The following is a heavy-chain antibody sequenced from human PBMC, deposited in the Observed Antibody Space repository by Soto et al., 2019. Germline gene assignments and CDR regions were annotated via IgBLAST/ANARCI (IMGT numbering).Heavy chain of an antibody. D-gene: IGHD3-10*01. V-gene: IGHV4-39*02. CDR3: ARRLDEPSYYGLDV. Sequence: PSETLSLTCTVSGGSVASSSNYWAWIRQPPGKGLEWIGNVYNSGTAYYDPSFKGRVTMFVYTSKNRFSLKLTFVTAPDTAVYFSARRLDEPSYYGLDVWAQGTTVIVS. CDR1: GGSVASSSNY. CDR2: VYNSGTA. J-gene: IGHJ3*01.